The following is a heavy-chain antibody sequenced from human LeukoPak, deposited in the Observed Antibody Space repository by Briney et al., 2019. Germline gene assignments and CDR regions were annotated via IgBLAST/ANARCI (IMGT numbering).Heavy chain of an antibody. D-gene: IGHD6-19*01. CDR2: INHSGST. V-gene: IGHV4-34*01. J-gene: IGHJ4*02. CDR3: ARDLSASGWYSFDY. Sequence: ASETLSLTCAVYGGSFSGYYWSWIRQPPGKGLEWIGEINHSGSTNYNPSLKSRVTISVDTSKNQFSLKLSSVTAADTAVYYCARDLSASGWYSFDYWGQGTLVTVSS. CDR1: GGSFSGYY.